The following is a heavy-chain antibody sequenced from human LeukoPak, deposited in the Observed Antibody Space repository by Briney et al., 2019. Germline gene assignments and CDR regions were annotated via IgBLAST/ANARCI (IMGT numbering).Heavy chain of an antibody. Sequence: GGSLRLSCAASEFTFSNYGMHWVRQAPGKGLEWVAVISYDGSNKYYADSVKGRFTISRGNSRNTLYLQMNSLRAEDTAVYYCAKPGRDGYNYYFDYWGQGTLVTVST. J-gene: IGHJ4*02. V-gene: IGHV3-30*18. CDR1: EFTFSNYG. CDR2: ISYDGSNK. CDR3: AKPGRDGYNYYFDY. D-gene: IGHD5-24*01.